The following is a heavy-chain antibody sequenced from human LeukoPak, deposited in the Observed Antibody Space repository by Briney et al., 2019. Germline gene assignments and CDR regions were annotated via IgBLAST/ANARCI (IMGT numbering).Heavy chain of an antibody. CDR3: ARAIPIYSPYYYYYMDV. D-gene: IGHD2-21*01. J-gene: IGHJ6*03. Sequence: SETLSLTCSVSGDSISYFYWSWIRQAAGKGLEWIGRISGSGSTDYNASLKSRVTMSVDTSKNQLSLKVISVTAADTAVYYCARAIPIYSPYYYYYMDVWGKGTTVTISS. CDR2: ISGSGST. CDR1: GDSISYFY. V-gene: IGHV4-4*07.